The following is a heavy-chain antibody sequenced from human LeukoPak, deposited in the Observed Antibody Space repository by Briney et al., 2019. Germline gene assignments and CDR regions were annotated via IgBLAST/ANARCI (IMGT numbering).Heavy chain of an antibody. V-gene: IGHV3-48*03. J-gene: IGHJ3*02. CDR2: ISSSGSTI. CDR1: GFTFSSYE. CDR3: ASLQGLVLFGAFHI. Sequence: PGGSLRLSCAASGFTFSSYEMNWVRQAPGKGLEWVSYISSSGSTIYYADSVKGRFTISRDNAKNSLYLQMNSLRAEDTAVYYCASLQGLVLFGAFHIWGQGTMVTVSS. D-gene: IGHD6-19*01.